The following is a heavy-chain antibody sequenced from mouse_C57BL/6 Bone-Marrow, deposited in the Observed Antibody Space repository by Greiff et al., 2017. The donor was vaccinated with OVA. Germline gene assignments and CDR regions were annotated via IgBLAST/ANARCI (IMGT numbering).Heavy chain of an antibody. D-gene: IGHD1-1*01. Sequence: VQLQQSGPELVKPGASVKISCKASGYAFSSSWMNWVKQRPGKGLEWIGRIYPGDGDTNYNGKFKGKATLTADKSSSTAYMQLSSLTSEDSAVYFCARRTTVVPFYFDYWGQGTTLTVSS. J-gene: IGHJ2*01. V-gene: IGHV1-82*01. CDR2: IYPGDGDT. CDR3: ARRTTVVPFYFDY. CDR1: GYAFSSSW.